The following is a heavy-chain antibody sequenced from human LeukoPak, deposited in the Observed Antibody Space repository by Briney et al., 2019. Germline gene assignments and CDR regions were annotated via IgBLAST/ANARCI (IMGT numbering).Heavy chain of an antibody. V-gene: IGHV1-18*01. Sequence: ASVKVSCKTSGYTFSNFGINWVRQAPGQGLEWMGWISGNNDNPNYGQKFQGRFTVTTDSSTSTAYMELRNLRFDDTAVYYCARDGTSTDDYWGQGTLVTVSS. CDR3: ARDGTSTDDY. CDR2: ISGNNDNP. J-gene: IGHJ4*02. CDR1: GYTFSNFG. D-gene: IGHD2-2*01.